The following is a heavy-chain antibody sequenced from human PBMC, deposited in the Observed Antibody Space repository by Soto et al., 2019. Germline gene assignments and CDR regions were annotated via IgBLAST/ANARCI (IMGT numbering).Heavy chain of an antibody. CDR2: IKSKTDGGTT. Sequence: EVQLVESGGGLVKPGGSLRLSCAASGFTFSNAWMSWVRQAPGKGLEWVGRIKSKTDGGTTDYAAPVKGRFTISRDDSKNTLYLQMNSLKTEDTAVYYCTAQTYYDFWSGYPYYFDYWGQGTLVTVSS. CDR3: TAQTYYDFWSGYPYYFDY. CDR1: GFTFSNAW. V-gene: IGHV3-15*01. J-gene: IGHJ4*02. D-gene: IGHD3-3*01.